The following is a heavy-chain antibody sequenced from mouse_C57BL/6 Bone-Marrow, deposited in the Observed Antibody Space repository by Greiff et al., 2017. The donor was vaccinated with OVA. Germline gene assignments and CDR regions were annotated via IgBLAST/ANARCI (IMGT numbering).Heavy chain of an antibody. J-gene: IGHJ4*01. Sequence: QVHVKQPGAELVKPGASVKLSCKASGYTFTSYWMHWVKQRPGQGLEWIGMIHPNSGSTNYNEKFKSKATLTVDKSSSTAYMQLSSLTSEDSAVYYCARYTTVVGDAMDYWGQGTSVTVSS. CDR3: ARYTTVVGDAMDY. V-gene: IGHV1-64*01. D-gene: IGHD1-1*01. CDR1: GYTFTSYW. CDR2: IHPNSGST.